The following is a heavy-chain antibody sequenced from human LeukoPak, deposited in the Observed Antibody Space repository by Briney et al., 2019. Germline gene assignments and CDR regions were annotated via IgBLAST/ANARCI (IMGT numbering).Heavy chain of an antibody. CDR3: ARHSSSSRGWFDP. D-gene: IGHD6-6*01. Sequence: SETLSLTCTVSGGSISSYYWSWIRQPPGKGPEWIGYIYSSGNTVYNPFLKSRVTISVDTSKNQFSLRLSSVTAADTAVYYCARHSSSSRGWFDPWGQGTLVTVSS. V-gene: IGHV4-59*08. J-gene: IGHJ5*02. CDR1: GGSISSYY. CDR2: IYSSGNT.